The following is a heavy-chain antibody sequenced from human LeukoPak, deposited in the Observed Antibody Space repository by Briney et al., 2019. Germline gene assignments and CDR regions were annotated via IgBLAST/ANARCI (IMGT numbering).Heavy chain of an antibody. V-gene: IGHV1-18*01. D-gene: IGHD6-19*01. CDR1: GYTFASYG. J-gene: IGHJ6*02. CDR3: ARASGVAGTLQGGMDV. CDR2: ISAYNDNT. Sequence: ASVKVSCKASGYTFASYGISWVRQAPGQGLEWMGWISAYNDNTRYTQKLQGRVTMTTDTSTSTAYMELRSLRSDDTALYCCARASGVAGTLQGGMDVWGQGTTVTVSS.